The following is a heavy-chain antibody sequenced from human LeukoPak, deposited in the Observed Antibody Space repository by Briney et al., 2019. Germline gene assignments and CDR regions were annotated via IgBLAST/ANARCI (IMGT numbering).Heavy chain of an antibody. D-gene: IGHD4-17*01. CDR1: GFTFSSYA. V-gene: IGHV3-23*01. J-gene: IGHJ5*02. CDR3: AKDYGDSTAKDWMPLFDP. Sequence: QPGGSLRLSCAASGFTFSSYAMSWVRQAPGKGLEWVSAISGSGGSTYYADSVKGRFTFSRDNSKNTLYLQMNSLRAEDTAVYYCAKDYGDSTAKDWMPLFDPWGQGTLVTVSS. CDR2: ISGSGGST.